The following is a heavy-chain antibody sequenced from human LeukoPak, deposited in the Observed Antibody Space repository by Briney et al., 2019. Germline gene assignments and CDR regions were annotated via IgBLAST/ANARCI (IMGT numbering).Heavy chain of an antibody. V-gene: IGHV3-30-3*01. CDR2: ISYDGSDK. J-gene: IGHJ4*02. CDR1: GFTFSSSW. CDR3: ARDGHPTYYYDSSGYGNYFDY. Sequence: GGSLRLSCAASGFTFSSSWMHWVRQAPGKGLEWVAVISYDGSDKYYADSVKGRFTISRDNSKNTLYLQMNSLRAEDTAVYYCARDGHPTYYYDSSGYGNYFDYWGQGTLVTVSS. D-gene: IGHD3-22*01.